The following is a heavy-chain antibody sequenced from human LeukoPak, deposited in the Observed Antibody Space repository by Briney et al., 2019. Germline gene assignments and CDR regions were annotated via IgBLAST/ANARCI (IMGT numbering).Heavy chain of an antibody. CDR2: IYTSGST. J-gene: IGHJ4*02. Sequence: SETLSLTCTVSGGSISSYYWSWIRQPPGKGLEWIGYIYTSGSTNYNPSLKSRVTISVDTSKNQFSLKLSSVTAADTAVYYCARSYSGRLDFDYWGQGTLVTVSS. V-gene: IGHV4-4*09. D-gene: IGHD1-26*01. CDR1: GGSISSYY. CDR3: ARSYSGRLDFDY.